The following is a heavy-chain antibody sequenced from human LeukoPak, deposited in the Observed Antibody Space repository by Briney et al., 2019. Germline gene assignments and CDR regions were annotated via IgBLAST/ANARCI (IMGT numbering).Heavy chain of an antibody. V-gene: IGHV3-7*01. Sequence: GGSLRLSCAASGFTFSSYWMSWVRQAPGKGLEWVANIKQDGSNKYYADSVKGRFTISRDNSKNTLYLQMNSLRAEGTAVYYCAKAEGVGATIDAFDIWGQGTMVTVSS. D-gene: IGHD1-26*01. J-gene: IGHJ3*02. CDR3: AKAEGVGATIDAFDI. CDR1: GFTFSSYW. CDR2: IKQDGSNK.